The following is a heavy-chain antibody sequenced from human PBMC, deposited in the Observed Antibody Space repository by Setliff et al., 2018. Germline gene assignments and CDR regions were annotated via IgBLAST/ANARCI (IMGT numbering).Heavy chain of an antibody. D-gene: IGHD3-3*02. CDR1: GYSISSGYS. CDR2: FFHTGNT. Sequence: SLTCPVSGYSISSGYSWGWIRQPTGKGLEWLGSFFHTGNTYYNPSLEGRVTISVDTSINQFSLKLSSVTAADTAVYYCARHLWGRYMAESSDYFDYWGQGGLVTVSS. V-gene: IGHV4-38-2*01. CDR3: ARHLWGRYMAESSDYFDY. J-gene: IGHJ4*02.